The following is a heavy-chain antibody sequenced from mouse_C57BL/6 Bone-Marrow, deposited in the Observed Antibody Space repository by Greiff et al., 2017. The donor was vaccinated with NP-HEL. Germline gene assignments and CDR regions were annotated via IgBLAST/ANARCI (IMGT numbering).Heavy chain of an antibody. J-gene: IGHJ2*01. CDR1: GYTFPDYY. V-gene: IGHV1-19*01. D-gene: IGHD2-13*01. CDR2: INPYNGGT. Sequence: EVQLQQSGPVLVKPGASVKMSCKSSGYTFPDYYMNWVKQSHGKSLEWIGVINPYNGGTSYTQTFKGRATLTIDKAPSTAYMGLNSLTSEDYAVYCRARVTGPYYFDYWGQGTTLTVSS. CDR3: ARVTGPYYFDY.